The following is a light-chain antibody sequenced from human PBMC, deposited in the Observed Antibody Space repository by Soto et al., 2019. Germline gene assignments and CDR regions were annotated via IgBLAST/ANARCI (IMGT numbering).Light chain of an antibody. CDR1: QGISNY. V-gene: IGKV1-27*01. CDR2: AAS. Sequence: DIQMTQSPSSLSASVGDRVTITCRASQGISNYIAWYQQKPGKAPKLLIYAASTLQSGVPSRFSGSGAGTDFTLTINSLQREDVATYSCQKYSRVPLVGPGTKVYIK. J-gene: IGKJ3*01. CDR3: QKYSRVPL.